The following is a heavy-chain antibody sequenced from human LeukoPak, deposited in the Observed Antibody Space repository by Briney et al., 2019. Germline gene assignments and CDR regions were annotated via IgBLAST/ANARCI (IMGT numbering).Heavy chain of an antibody. CDR1: GGSISSGSYY. V-gene: IGHV4-61*01. CDR3: AASIAARPFDY. J-gene: IGHJ4*02. Sequence: SQTLSLTCTVSGGSISSGSYYWSWIRQPPGKGLEWIGYIYYSGSTNYNPSLKSRVTISVDTSKNQFSLKLSSVTAADTAVYYCAASIAARPFDYWGQGTLVTVSS. D-gene: IGHD6-6*01. CDR2: IYYSGST.